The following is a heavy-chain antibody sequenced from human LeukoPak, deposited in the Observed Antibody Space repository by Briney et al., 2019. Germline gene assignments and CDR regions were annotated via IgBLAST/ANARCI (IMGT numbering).Heavy chain of an antibody. J-gene: IGHJ4*02. CDR2: GFHGGST. Sequence: SETLSLTCAVSGGSISSSNWWSWVRQPPGKGLEWIGEGFHGGSTNFNPSLKSRVTISVDRSKNQFSLRLSSVTAADTAVYFCARGEEHGSGTVQFDYWGQGTLVTVSS. D-gene: IGHD3-10*01. V-gene: IGHV4-4*02. CDR1: GGSISSSNW. CDR3: ARGEEHGSGTVQFDY.